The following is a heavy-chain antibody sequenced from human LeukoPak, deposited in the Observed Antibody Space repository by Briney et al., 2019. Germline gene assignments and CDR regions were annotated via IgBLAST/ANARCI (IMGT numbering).Heavy chain of an antibody. CDR2: INHTGST. Sequence: PSETLSLTCAVSGVSFSDYYWSWIRQPPGKGLEWIGEINHTGSTHYNPSLKSRVTISVDTSKKQFSLKLRSVTAADTAVYYCARKEGGQLANTRRWFDPWGQGTLVTVSS. D-gene: IGHD6-13*01. V-gene: IGHV4-34*01. CDR1: GVSFSDYY. J-gene: IGHJ5*02. CDR3: ARKEGGQLANTRRWFDP.